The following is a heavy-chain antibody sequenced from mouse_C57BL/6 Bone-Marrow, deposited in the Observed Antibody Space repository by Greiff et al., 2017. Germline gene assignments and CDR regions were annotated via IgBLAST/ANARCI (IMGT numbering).Heavy chain of an antibody. D-gene: IGHD3-2*02. CDR3: ARHETAQATDY. CDR1: GFTFSSYT. CDR2: ISGGGGNT. V-gene: IGHV5-9*01. Sequence: EVKVVESGGGLVKPGGSLKLSCAASGFTFSSYTMSWVRQTPEKRLEWVATISGGGGNTYYPDSVKGRFTISRDNAKNTLYLQMSRLRSEDTALYYCARHETAQATDYWGQGTTLTVSS. J-gene: IGHJ2*01.